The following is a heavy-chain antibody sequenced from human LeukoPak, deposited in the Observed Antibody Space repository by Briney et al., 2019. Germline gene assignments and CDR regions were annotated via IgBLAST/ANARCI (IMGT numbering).Heavy chain of an antibody. V-gene: IGHV3-21*01. CDR2: ISSSSSYI. D-gene: IGHD5-18*01. Sequence: NPGGSLRLSCAASGFTFSSYSMNWVRQAPGKRLEWVSSISSSSSYIYYADSVKGRFTISRDNAKNSLYLQMNSLRAEDTAVYYCARVEGYPFPYYYYMDVWGKGTTVTVSS. CDR1: GFTFSSYS. CDR3: ARVEGYPFPYYYYMDV. J-gene: IGHJ6*03.